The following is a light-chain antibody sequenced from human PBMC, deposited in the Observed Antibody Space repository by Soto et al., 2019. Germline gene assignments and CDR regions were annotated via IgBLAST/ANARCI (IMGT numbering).Light chain of an antibody. CDR1: QSISSW. V-gene: IGKV1-5*03. J-gene: IGKJ1*01. CDR3: QQYSYFST. Sequence: DIQMTQSPSTLSASVGDRVTITCRANQSISSWLTWYQQKAGQAPKLLIYKASIVESGVPSRFSGSGSGTEFTLTISSLQPDDSATYYFQQYSYFSTFGQGTRVQVK. CDR2: KAS.